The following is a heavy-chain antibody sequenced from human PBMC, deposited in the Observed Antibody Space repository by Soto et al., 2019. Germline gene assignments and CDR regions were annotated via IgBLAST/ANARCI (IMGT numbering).Heavy chain of an antibody. D-gene: IGHD6-19*01. V-gene: IGHV1-24*01. CDR1: GYTLTELS. CDR3: ATPAAGSDVFDI. J-gene: IGHJ3*02. CDR2: FDPEDGET. Sequence: ASVKVSCKVSGYTLTELSMHWVRQAPGKGLEWMGGFDPEDGETIYAQKFQGRVTMTEDTSTDTAYMELSSLRSEDTAVYYCATPAAGSDVFDIWGQGTMVTVSS.